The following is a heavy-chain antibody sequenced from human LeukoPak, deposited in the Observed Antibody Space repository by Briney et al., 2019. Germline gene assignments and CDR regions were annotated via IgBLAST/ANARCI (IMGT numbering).Heavy chain of an antibody. CDR1: GGSITSYY. Sequence: SETLSLTCTVSGGSITSYYWSWIRQHPGKGLEWIGYIYYSGSTYYNPSLKSRVTISVDTSKNQFSLKLSSVTAADTAVYYCASLSLGYCSSTSCYTNLYYYYGMDVWGQGTTVTVSS. J-gene: IGHJ6*02. CDR2: IYYSGST. CDR3: ASLSLGYCSSTSCYTNLYYYYGMDV. V-gene: IGHV4-59*06. D-gene: IGHD2-2*02.